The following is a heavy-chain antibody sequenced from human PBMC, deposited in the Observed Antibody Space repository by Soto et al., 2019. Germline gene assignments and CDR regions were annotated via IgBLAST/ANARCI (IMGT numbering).Heavy chain of an antibody. J-gene: IGHJ4*02. V-gene: IGHV5-51*01. CDR3: ARQAPYSSGVRGLDY. CDR2: IYPGDSDT. CDR1: GYSFTSYW. Sequence: GESLEISCKGSGYSFTSYWIGWVRQMPGKGLEWMGIIYPGDSDTRYSPSFQGQVTISADKSISTAYLQWSSLKASDTAMYYCARQAPYSSGVRGLDYWGQGTLVTVSS. D-gene: IGHD6-19*01.